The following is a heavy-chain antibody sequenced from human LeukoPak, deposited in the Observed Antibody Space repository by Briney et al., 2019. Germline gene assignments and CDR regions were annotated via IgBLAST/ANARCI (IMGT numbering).Heavy chain of an antibody. D-gene: IGHD2-15*01. V-gene: IGHV1-18*01. CDR1: GYTFTSYG. CDR3: ASTVPYCSGGSCRRYYYFDY. Sequence: ASVKVSCKASGYTFTSYGISWVRQAPGQGLELMGWISAYNGNTNYAQKLQGRVTMTTDTSTSTAYMELRSLRSDDTAVYYCASTVPYCSGGSCRRYYYFDYWGQGTLVTVSS. J-gene: IGHJ4*02. CDR2: ISAYNGNT.